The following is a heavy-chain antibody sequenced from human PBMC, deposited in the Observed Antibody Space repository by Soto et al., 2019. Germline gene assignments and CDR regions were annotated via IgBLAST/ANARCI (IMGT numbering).Heavy chain of an antibody. D-gene: IGHD1-26*01. V-gene: IGHV3-30*03. Sequence: QVQLVESGGGVVQPGRSLRLSCAASGFAFSTYGMHWVRQAPGKGLEWVAVTTSDGARINYADSAKGRLTISRDNSRNTLYLQMNSLRIDDTAVYYCARKNPGREWELPDYWGQGTLVTVSP. CDR1: GFAFSTYG. CDR3: ARKNPGREWELPDY. J-gene: IGHJ4*02. CDR2: TTSDGARI.